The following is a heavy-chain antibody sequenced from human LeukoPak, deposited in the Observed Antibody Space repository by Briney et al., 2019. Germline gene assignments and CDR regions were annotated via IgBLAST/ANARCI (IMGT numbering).Heavy chain of an antibody. V-gene: IGHV3-9*01. Sequence: GGSLRLSCAASGFTFDDYAMHWVRQAPGEGLEWVSGISWNSGSIGYADSVKGRFTTSRDNAKNSLYLQMNSLRAEDTALYYCAKDLQGSGRYYYGMDVWGQGTTVTVSS. CDR1: GFTFDDYA. J-gene: IGHJ6*02. CDR2: ISWNSGSI. CDR3: AKDLQGSGRYYYGMDV. D-gene: IGHD3-10*01.